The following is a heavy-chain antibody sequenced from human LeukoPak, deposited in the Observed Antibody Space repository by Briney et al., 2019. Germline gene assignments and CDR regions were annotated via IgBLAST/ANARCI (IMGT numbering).Heavy chain of an antibody. D-gene: IGHD6-25*01. V-gene: IGHV3-30*03. CDR2: ISYDGNNK. Sequence: GGSLSLSCAASGFTFSHHAMHWVRQSPGKGLEWAAVISYDGNNKYYANSVKGRFTISRDNPKNTLYLQMNSLRAEDTAVYYCARGGYSSGRDSFDYWGQGALVTVSS. J-gene: IGHJ4*02. CDR3: ARGGYSSGRDSFDY. CDR1: GFTFSHHA.